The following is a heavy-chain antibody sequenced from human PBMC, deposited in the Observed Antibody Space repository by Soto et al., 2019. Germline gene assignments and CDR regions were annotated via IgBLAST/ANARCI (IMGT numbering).Heavy chain of an antibody. Sequence: QVQLVESGGGVVQAGGSLGLSCKASGFTFSTYGRHWVRQAPGKGPEWVAVMSHDGSHKAFLDSVKGRFIISRDNSKNTLYLQMNSLRPDDTAVYYCARLPRSGWDHYYYGMDVWGQGTTVIVSS. J-gene: IGHJ6*02. V-gene: IGHV3-30*03. D-gene: IGHD6-19*01. CDR2: MSHDGSHK. CDR1: GFTFSTYG. CDR3: ARLPRSGWDHYYYGMDV.